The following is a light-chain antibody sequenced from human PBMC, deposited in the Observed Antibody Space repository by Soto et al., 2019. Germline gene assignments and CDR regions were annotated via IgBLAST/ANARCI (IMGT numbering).Light chain of an antibody. CDR2: GAS. J-gene: IGKJ5*01. Sequence: EIVLTQSPGTLSLSPGERATLSCRASQSVGSSYLAWYQQKPGQAPRLLMDGASSRATGIPDRISGSGSGTDFTLTISRVEPEDSAVYYCQQYGTSFGQGTRLEIK. CDR3: QQYGTS. V-gene: IGKV3-20*01. CDR1: QSVGSSY.